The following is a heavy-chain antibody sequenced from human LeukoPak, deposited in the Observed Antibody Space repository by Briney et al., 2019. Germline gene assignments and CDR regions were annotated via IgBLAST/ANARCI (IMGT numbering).Heavy chain of an antibody. J-gene: IGHJ4*02. CDR2: ISGSGGST. CDR3: ARGSSWYADY. V-gene: IGHV3-23*01. Sequence: GGSLRLSCAASGFTFSSYGMSWVRQAPGKGLEWVSVISGSGGSTYYADSVKGRFTISRDNSKNTLYLQMNSLRAEDTAVYYCARGSSWYADYWGQGTLVTVSS. CDR1: GFTFSSYG. D-gene: IGHD6-13*01.